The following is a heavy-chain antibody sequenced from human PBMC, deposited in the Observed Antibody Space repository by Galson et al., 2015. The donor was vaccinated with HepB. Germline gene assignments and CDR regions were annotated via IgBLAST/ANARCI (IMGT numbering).Heavy chain of an antibody. CDR1: GGSFSGYY. V-gene: IGHV4-34*01. CDR2: INHSGST. CDR3: ARGGQYYYDSSGYRGLDY. D-gene: IGHD3-22*01. Sequence: LSLTCAVSGGSFSGYYWSWIRQPPGKGLEWIGEINHSGSTNYTPSLQSRVTISVDTSKNQFSLKLSSVTAADTAVYYCARGGQYYYDSSGYRGLDYWGQGTLVTVSA. J-gene: IGHJ4*02.